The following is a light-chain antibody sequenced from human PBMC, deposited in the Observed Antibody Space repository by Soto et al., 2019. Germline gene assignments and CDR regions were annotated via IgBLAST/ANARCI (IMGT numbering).Light chain of an antibody. CDR3: KKYGSLPYT. J-gene: IGKJ2*01. V-gene: IGKV3-20*01. CDR1: QSVSSSY. CDR2: GAS. Sequence: EIVLTQSPGTLSLSPGERATLSCRSSQSVSSSYLAWYQQKPGQAPRLLIYGASSRATGIPDRFSGRGSGTDFTLTISRLEPEEFAVDHCKKYGSLPYTVGQGTKVDIK.